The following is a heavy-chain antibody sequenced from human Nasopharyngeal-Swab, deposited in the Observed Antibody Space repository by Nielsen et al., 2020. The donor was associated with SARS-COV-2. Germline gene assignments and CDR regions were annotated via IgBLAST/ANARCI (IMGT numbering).Heavy chain of an antibody. J-gene: IGHJ4*02. D-gene: IGHD3-22*01. CDR3: ASAHRAYGDSGYYPLDY. V-gene: IGHV3-48*04. Sequence: GESLKISCAASGFNFNYYSMSWVRQAPGKGLEWISYITSGSAIIYYADPVKGRFTISRDNARNLLYLQMNSLRAEDTAVYYCASAHRAYGDSGYYPLDYWGKGTLVTVSS. CDR2: ITSGSAII. CDR1: GFNFNYYS.